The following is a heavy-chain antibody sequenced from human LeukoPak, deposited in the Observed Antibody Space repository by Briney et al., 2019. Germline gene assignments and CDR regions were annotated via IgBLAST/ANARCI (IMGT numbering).Heavy chain of an antibody. V-gene: IGHV3-7*01. CDR3: ARVTTIFGVLKYYYYMDV. D-gene: IGHD3-3*01. CDR1: GFTFSRNW. CDR2: RKEDGSEK. Sequence: GGSLRLSCAASGFTFSRNWRSWVRQAPGKGLEWVANRKEDGSEKYYVDSVKGGRTISRDNAKNQLDVQMKSLRAENTAVYYRARVTTIFGVLKYYYYMDVWGKGTTVTVSS. J-gene: IGHJ6*03.